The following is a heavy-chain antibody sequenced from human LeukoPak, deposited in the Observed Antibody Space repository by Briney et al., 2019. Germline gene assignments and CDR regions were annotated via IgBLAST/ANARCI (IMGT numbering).Heavy chain of an antibody. CDR3: ARANGSALAGPPVFDY. Sequence: SETLSLTCAVYGGSSSGYYWSWIRQPPGKGVEWIGEINHSGSTNYNPSLKSRVTISVDTSKNQFSLKLSSVTAADTAVYYCARANGSALAGPPVFDYWGQGTLVTVSS. CDR1: GGSSSGYY. D-gene: IGHD6-19*01. J-gene: IGHJ4*02. V-gene: IGHV4-34*01. CDR2: INHSGST.